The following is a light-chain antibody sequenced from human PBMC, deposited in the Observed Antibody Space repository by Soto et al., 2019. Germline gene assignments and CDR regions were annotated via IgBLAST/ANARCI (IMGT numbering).Light chain of an antibody. J-gene: IGKJ2*01. CDR3: QQSYSGLYT. V-gene: IGKV1-39*01. CDR2: SAS. Sequence: DVPMTQSPSSLSASVGDRVTITCRASQSISGFLNWYQQKPGKAPNLVIFSASNLESGVPSRFSGSGSGTDFTLTIRSLQPEDFATYYCQQSYSGLYTFGQGTQLEIK. CDR1: QSISGF.